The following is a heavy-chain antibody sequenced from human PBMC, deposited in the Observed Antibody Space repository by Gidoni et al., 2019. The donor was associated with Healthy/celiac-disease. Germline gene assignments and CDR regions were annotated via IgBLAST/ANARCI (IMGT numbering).Heavy chain of an antibody. V-gene: IGHV3-21*01. J-gene: IGHJ6*02. CDR2: ISSSSSYI. CDR1: GFTLSSYT. Sequence: EVQLVESGGGMLKHGGSLSLSCAASGFTLSSYTMHWVRQSPGKVLEWVSSISSSSSYIYYAYSVKGRFTISRDNAKNSLYLQMNSLRAEDTAVYYCARDRSIVVVVAATRIYYYYGMDVWGQGTTVTVSS. CDR3: ARDRSIVVVVAATRIYYYYGMDV. D-gene: IGHD2-15*01.